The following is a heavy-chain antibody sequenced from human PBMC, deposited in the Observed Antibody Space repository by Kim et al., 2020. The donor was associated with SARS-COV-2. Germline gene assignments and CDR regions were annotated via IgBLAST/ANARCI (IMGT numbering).Heavy chain of an antibody. CDR3: AKDNDAIPVWFDP. D-gene: IGHD2-21*01. Sequence: YADSVKGRFTISRDNSKNTLYLQMNSLRAEDTAVYYCAKDNDAIPVWFDPWGQGTLVTVSS. J-gene: IGHJ5*02. V-gene: IGHV3-23*01.